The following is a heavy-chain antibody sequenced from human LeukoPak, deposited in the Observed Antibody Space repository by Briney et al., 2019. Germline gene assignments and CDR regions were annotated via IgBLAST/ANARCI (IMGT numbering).Heavy chain of an antibody. Sequence: SETLSLTCTVSGGSISSGDYYWSWIRQPPGKGLEWIGYIYYSGSTYYNPSLKSRVTISVDTSKNQFSLKLSSVTAADTAVYFSGRLLDTIYNWFDPWGQGTLVTVSS. V-gene: IGHV4-30-4*01. CDR1: GGSISSGDYY. CDR3: GRLLDTIYNWFDP. D-gene: IGHD3-9*01. J-gene: IGHJ5*02. CDR2: IYYSGST.